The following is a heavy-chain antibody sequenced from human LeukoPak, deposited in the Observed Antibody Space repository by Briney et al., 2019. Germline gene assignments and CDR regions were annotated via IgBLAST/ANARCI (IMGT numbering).Heavy chain of an antibody. D-gene: IGHD2-15*01. J-gene: IGHJ5*02. CDR2: ISSSGSAI. Sequence: PGGSLRLSCAASGFTFSTYEMSWVRQAPGKGLEGFSYISSSGSAINYADSVEGRFTISRDNAKHSLYLQMNSLRAEDTAVHYCARVPCGTCFANWFDPWGQGTLVTVPS. CDR1: GFTFSTYE. CDR3: ARVPCGTCFANWFDP. V-gene: IGHV3-48*03.